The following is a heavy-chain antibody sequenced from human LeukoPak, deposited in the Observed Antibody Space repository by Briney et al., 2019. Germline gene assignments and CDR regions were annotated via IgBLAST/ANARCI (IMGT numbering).Heavy chain of an antibody. CDR1: GGSISSSSYY. CDR2: IYYIGST. Sequence: PSETLSLTCTVSGGSISSSSYYWGWIRQPPGKGLEGIGSIYYIGSTYYNPSLKSRVTISVDTSKNQFSLKLSSVTAADTAVYYCATSEKWFDPWGQGTPVTVSS. J-gene: IGHJ5*02. CDR3: ATSEKWFDP. V-gene: IGHV4-39*01.